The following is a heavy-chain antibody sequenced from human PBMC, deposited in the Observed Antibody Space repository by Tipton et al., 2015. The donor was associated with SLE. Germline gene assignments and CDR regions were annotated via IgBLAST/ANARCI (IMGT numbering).Heavy chain of an antibody. D-gene: IGHD1-26*01. CDR3: AGDRGYSGSYFDAFDI. V-gene: IGHV4-59*01. CDR1: GGSISSYY. J-gene: IGHJ3*02. Sequence: GLVKPSETLSLTCTVSGGSISSYYRSWIRQPPGKGLEWIGYIYYSGSTNYNPSLKSRVTISVDTSKNQFSLKLSSVTAADTAVYYCAGDRGYSGSYFDAFDIWGQGTMVTVSS. CDR2: IYYSGST.